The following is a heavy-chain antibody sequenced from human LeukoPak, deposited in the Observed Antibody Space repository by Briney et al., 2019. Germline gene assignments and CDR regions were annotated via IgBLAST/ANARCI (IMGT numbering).Heavy chain of an antibody. D-gene: IGHD3-3*01. V-gene: IGHV3-30*02. CDR3: AKGRFLEWLLYY. Sequence: GGSLRLSCAASGFTFSSYGMHWVRQAPGKGLEWVAFIRYDGSNKYYADSVKGRFTISRDNSKNTLYLQMNSLRAEDTAVNYCAKGRFLEWLLYYWGQGTLVTVSS. J-gene: IGHJ4*02. CDR2: IRYDGSNK. CDR1: GFTFSSYG.